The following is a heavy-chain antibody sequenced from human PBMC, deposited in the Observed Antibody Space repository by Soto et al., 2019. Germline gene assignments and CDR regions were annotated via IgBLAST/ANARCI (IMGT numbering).Heavy chain of an antibody. J-gene: IGHJ4*02. V-gene: IGHV3-23*01. CDR2: ISGSGGST. Sequence: GGSLRLSCAASGFTFSSYAMSWVRQAPGKGLEWVSAISGSGGSTYYADSVKGRFTISRDNSKNTLYLQMNSLRAEDTAVYYCAKDVDTAPMGGEPYYFDYWGQGTLVTVSS. D-gene: IGHD5-18*01. CDR3: AKDVDTAPMGGEPYYFDY. CDR1: GFTFSSYA.